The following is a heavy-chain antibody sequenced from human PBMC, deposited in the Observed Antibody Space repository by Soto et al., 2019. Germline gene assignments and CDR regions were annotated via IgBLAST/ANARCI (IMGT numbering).Heavy chain of an antibody. CDR3: ASLNTYDDILTNYYYYGMDV. D-gene: IGHD3-9*01. CDR2: ISYDESNK. J-gene: IGHJ6*02. Sequence: QVQLVESGGGVVQPGRSLRLSCAASGFTFSSYAMHWVRQAPGKGLEWVTVISYDESNKYYADSVKGRFTISRDNSKNTRYLQMNSLRAEDTAVYYCASLNTYDDILTNYYYYGMDVWGQGTTVTVSS. CDR1: GFTFSSYA. V-gene: IGHV3-30-3*01.